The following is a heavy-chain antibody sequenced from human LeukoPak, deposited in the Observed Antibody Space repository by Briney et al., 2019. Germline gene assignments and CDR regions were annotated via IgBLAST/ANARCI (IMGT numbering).Heavy chain of an antibody. D-gene: IGHD1-26*01. CDR3: ARDAISGSYYFFDP. CDR2: ISYDGSNK. V-gene: IGHV3-30*04. CDR1: GFTFSSYA. Sequence: PGKSLRLSCAASGFTFSSYAMHWVRQPPGKGLEWVAVISYDGSNKYYADSVKGRFTISRDNYKNTLYLQMNSLRAEDTAVYYCARDAISGSYYFFDPWGQGTLVTVSS. J-gene: IGHJ5*02.